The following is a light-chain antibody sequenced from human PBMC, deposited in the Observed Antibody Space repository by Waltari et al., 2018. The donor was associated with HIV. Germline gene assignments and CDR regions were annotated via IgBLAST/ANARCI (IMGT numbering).Light chain of an antibody. CDR3: LSADTSVTWV. Sequence: YVLTHPPSLSVSPGQTATITPSRDAFPKQYAHWYQQKPGQAPVLVIYKDTERPSGMPERFSGSSSGTTVTLTISGVQAEDDADYYCLSADTSVTWVFGGGTKLTVL. CDR1: AFPKQY. V-gene: IGLV3-25*03. J-gene: IGLJ3*02. CDR2: KDT.